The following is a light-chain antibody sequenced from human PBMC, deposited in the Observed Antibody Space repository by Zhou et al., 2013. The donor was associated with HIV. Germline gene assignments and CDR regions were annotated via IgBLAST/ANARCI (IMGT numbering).Light chain of an antibody. V-gene: IGKV1-39*01. CDR3: QQSDTSPYT. CDR2: AAS. J-gene: IGKJ2*01. Sequence: ILMTQSPSSLSASVGDRVTITCRASQSISSYLNWYQHKPGKAPKLLIYAASSLQSGVPSRFSGSGFGTDFTLTISNLQSEDFASYYCQQSDTSPYTFGQGTNLEIK. CDR1: QSISSY.